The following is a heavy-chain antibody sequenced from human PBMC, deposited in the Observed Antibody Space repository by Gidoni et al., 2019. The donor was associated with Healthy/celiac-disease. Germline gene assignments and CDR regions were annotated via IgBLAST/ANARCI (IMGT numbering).Heavy chain of an antibody. J-gene: IGHJ4*02. V-gene: IGHV3-9*01. CDR2: ISWNSGSI. CDR3: AKIRSPRIAVAGTSFDY. CDR1: GFTFDDYA. Sequence: EVQLVESGGGLVQPGRSLRLSCAASGFTFDDYAMHWVRHAPGKGLEWVSGISWNSGSIGYADSVKGRFTISRDNAKNSLYLQMNSLRAEDTALYYCAKIRSPRIAVAGTSFDYWGQGTLVTVSS. D-gene: IGHD6-19*01.